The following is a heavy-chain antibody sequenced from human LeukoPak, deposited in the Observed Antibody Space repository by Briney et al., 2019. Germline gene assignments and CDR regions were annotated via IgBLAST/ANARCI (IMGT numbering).Heavy chain of an antibody. J-gene: IGHJ6*04. D-gene: IGHD2-2*01. CDR2: INHSGST. CDR3: ARGIVVVPAAPAPGGMDV. Sequence: SETLSLTCAVYGGSFSGYYWSWIRQPPGKGLEWIGEINHSGSTNYNPSLKSRVTISVDTSKNQFSLKLSSVTAADTAVYYCARGIVVVPAAPAPGGMDVWGKGTTVTVSS. CDR1: GGSFSGYY. V-gene: IGHV4-34*01.